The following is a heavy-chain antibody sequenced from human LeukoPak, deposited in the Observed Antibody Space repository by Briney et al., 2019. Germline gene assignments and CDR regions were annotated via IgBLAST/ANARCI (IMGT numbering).Heavy chain of an antibody. V-gene: IGHV1-2*02. Sequence: GASVKASCKTSGYTFTSYYMHWVRQAPGQGLEWMGWINPSSGGTDYAQKFQGRVTMTRDTSISTAYMELSSLKADDTAVYYCARDGVYSRNFDAFEIWGQGKMVTVSS. CDR3: ARDGVYSRNFDAFEI. CDR1: GYTFTSYY. J-gene: IGHJ3*02. CDR2: INPSSGGT. D-gene: IGHD6-13*01.